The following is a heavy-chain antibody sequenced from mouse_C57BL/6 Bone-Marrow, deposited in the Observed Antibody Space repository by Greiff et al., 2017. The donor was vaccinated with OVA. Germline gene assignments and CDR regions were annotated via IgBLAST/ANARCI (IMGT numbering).Heavy chain of an antibody. CDR3: AITMVTTSDY. Sequence: VQLVESGAGLVKPGASVKISCKASGYTFTDYYINWVKQRPGQGLEWIGKIGPGSGSTYYNEKFKGKVTLTADKDNSTAYMQLNSLRSEDSAVSLCAITMVTTSDYWGQGTTLTVSS. CDR2: IGPGSGST. J-gene: IGHJ2*01. D-gene: IGHD2-2*01. V-gene: IGHV1-77*01. CDR1: GYTFTDYY.